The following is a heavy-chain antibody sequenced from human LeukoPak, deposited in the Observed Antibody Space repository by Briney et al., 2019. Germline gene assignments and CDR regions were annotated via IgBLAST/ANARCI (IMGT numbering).Heavy chain of an antibody. D-gene: IGHD2-15*01. CDR2: ISGSGGST. J-gene: IGHJ5*02. CDR3: GRAPRPVAWNWFDP. V-gene: IGHV3-23*01. Sequence: PGGSLRLSCAASGFTFSSYAMSWVRQAPGKGLEWVSAISGSGGSTYYADSVKGRFTISRDNSKNTLYLQMNSLRAEDTAVYYCGRAPRPVAWNWFDPWGQGTLVTVSS. CDR1: GFTFSSYA.